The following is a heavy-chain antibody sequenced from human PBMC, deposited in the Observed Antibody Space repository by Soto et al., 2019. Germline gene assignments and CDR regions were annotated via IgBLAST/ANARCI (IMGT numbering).Heavy chain of an antibody. CDR2: IIPIFGTA. CDR1: GGTFSSYA. CDR3: ARAGNEYSSSGRFDY. V-gene: IGHV1-69*13. Sequence: SVKVSCKASGGTFSSYAISWVRQAPGQGLEWMGGIIPIFGTANYAQKFQGRVTITADESTSTAYMELSSLRSEDTAVYYCARAGNEYSSSGRFDYWGQGTLVTVSS. J-gene: IGHJ4*02. D-gene: IGHD6-6*01.